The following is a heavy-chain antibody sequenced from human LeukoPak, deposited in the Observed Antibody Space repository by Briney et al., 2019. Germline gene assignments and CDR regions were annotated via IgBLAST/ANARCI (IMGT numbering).Heavy chain of an antibody. CDR3: ARILHRYYLDY. V-gene: IGHV4-31*03. D-gene: IGHD1-26*01. Sequence: SQTLSLTCTVSGGSISSGGYYWSWTRQHPGKGLEWIGYIYYSGSTYYNPSLKSRVTISVDTSKNQFSLKLSSVTAADTAVYYCARILHRYYLDYWSQGTLVTVSS. J-gene: IGHJ4*02. CDR1: GGSISSGGYY. CDR2: IYYSGST.